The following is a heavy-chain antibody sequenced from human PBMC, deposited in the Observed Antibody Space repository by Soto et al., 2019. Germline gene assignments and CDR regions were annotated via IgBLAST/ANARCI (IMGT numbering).Heavy chain of an antibody. V-gene: IGHV3-30-3*01. J-gene: IGHJ4*02. CDR3: ARGGLDGDYDFDY. Sequence: QVQLVESGGGVVQPGRSLRLSCAASGFTFSSYAMHWVRQAPGKGLEWVAVISYDGSNKYYADSVKGRFTISRDNSKNTLYLQMNSLRAEDTAVYYCARGGLDGDYDFDYWDQGTLVTVSS. D-gene: IGHD4-17*01. CDR2: ISYDGSNK. CDR1: GFTFSSYA.